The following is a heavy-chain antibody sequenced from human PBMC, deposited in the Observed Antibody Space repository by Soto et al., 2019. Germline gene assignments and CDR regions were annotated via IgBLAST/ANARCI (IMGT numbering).Heavy chain of an antibody. CDR3: AKDQGLSGWYHYFDY. CDR1: GFTFSSYG. CDR2: ISYDGSNK. Sequence: HPGGSLRLSCAASGFTFSSYGMHWVRQAPGKGLEWVAVISYDGSNKYYADSVKGRFTISRDNSKSTLYLQMNSLRAEDTAVYYCAKDQGLSGWYHYFDYWGQGTLVTVSS. J-gene: IGHJ4*02. D-gene: IGHD6-19*01. V-gene: IGHV3-30*18.